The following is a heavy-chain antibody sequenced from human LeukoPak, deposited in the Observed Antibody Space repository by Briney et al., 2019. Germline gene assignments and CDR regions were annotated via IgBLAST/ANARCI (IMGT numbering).Heavy chain of an antibody. J-gene: IGHJ4*02. D-gene: IGHD2-2*01. CDR2: IYYSGST. CDR1: GGSISSGGYY. CDR3: ARTPRGYCSSTSCYVFDY. V-gene: IGHV4-31*03. Sequence: SETLSLTCTVSGGSISSGGYYWSWIRQHPGKGLEWIGYIYYSGSTYYNPSLKSRATISVDTSKNQFSLKLSSVTAADTAVYYCARTPRGYCSSTSCYVFDYWGQGTLVTVSS.